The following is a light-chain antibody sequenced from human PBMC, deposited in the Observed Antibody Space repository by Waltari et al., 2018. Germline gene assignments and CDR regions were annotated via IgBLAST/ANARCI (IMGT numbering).Light chain of an antibody. Sequence: EIVLTQSPATLSLSPGDRATLSCRASQSVGTYLAWYQQKPGQAPRLIIYGASARATDTPPRFSGSGSGTDFTLTITSLEPEDFGVYYCQQRNDWPPLTFGQGTRLDI. J-gene: IGKJ5*01. CDR1: QSVGTY. CDR3: QQRNDWPPLT. V-gene: IGKV3-11*01. CDR2: GAS.